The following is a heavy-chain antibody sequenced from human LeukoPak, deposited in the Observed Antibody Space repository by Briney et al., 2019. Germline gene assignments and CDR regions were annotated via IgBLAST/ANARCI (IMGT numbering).Heavy chain of an antibody. Sequence: GSSVKVSCKASGGTFSSYAISWVRQAPGQGLKWMGGIIPIFGTANYAQKFQGRVTITTDESTSTAYMELSSLRSEDTAVYCCARVTDIPNWFDPWGQGTLVTVSS. CDR2: IIPIFGTA. CDR1: GGTFSSYA. CDR3: ARVTDIPNWFDP. V-gene: IGHV1-69*05. J-gene: IGHJ5*02.